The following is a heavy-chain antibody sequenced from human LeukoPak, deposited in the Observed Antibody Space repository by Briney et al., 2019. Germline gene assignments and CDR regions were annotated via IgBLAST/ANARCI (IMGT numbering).Heavy chain of an antibody. V-gene: IGHV3-48*04. D-gene: IGHD4-23*01. CDR3: ARGGSTVVPDY. CDR1: GFTFSSYS. Sequence: PGGSLRLSCAASGFTFSSYSMNWVRQAPGKGLEWVSYISSSSSTIYYADSVKGRFTISRDNAKNSLYLQMNSLRAEDTAVYYCARGGSTVVPDYWGQXTLVXVSS. CDR2: ISSSSSTI. J-gene: IGHJ4*02.